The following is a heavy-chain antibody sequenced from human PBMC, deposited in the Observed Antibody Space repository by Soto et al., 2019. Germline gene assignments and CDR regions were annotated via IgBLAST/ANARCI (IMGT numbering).Heavy chain of an antibody. CDR1: GYTFTSYG. Sequence: ASVKVSCKASGYTFTSYGISWVRQAPGQGLEWMGWISAYNGNTNYAQKLQGRVTMTTDTSTSKAYMELRSLRSDDTAVYYCARDNWYGSGAPFYYYYGMDVWGQGTTVTVSS. CDR2: ISAYNGNT. J-gene: IGHJ6*02. CDR3: ARDNWYGSGAPFYYYYGMDV. V-gene: IGHV1-18*01. D-gene: IGHD3-10*01.